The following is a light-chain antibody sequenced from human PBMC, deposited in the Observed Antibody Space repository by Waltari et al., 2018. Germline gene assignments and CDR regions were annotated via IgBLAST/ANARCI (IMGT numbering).Light chain of an antibody. CDR3: CSYVGGSRVL. J-gene: IGLJ2*01. CDR2: EAT. CDR1: RSAIGASNF. Sequence: QSVLTQPASVSGSPGQSITISCPGTRSAIGASNFVSWFQQLPGQAPRLLISEATKRPSGVSYRFSGSKSGNTASLSISDLQAEDEADYYCCSYVGGSRVLFGGGTKLTV. V-gene: IGLV2-23*01.